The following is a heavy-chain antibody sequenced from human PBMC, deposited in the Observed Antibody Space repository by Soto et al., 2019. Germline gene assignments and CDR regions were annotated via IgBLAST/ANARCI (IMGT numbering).Heavy chain of an antibody. CDR3: GGGSGSYYSWFDP. CDR2: IYYSRST. CDR1: GGTISSGGYS. Sequence: SVTLSLSCAVSGGTISSGGYSWSWIRQHPGKGLEWIGYIYYSRSTYYNPSLKSRVTITVDTSKNQFSLKLSSVTAADTAVYYCGGGSGSYYSWFDPWGQGTLVTVSS. V-gene: IGHV4-31*11. J-gene: IGHJ5*02. D-gene: IGHD3-10*01.